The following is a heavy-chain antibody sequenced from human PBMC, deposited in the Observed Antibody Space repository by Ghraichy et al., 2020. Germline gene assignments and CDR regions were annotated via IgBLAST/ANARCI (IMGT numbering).Heavy chain of an antibody. J-gene: IGHJ3*02. CDR1: GGSVSSGSYY. CDR2: IYYSGST. Sequence: SETLSLTCTVSGGSVSSGSYYWSWIRQPPGKGLEWIGYIYYSGSTNYNPSLKSRVTISVDTSKNQFSLKLSSVTAADTAVYYCARDPGYYDFWSGYFAFDIWGQGTMVTVSS. D-gene: IGHD3-3*01. V-gene: IGHV4-61*01. CDR3: ARDPGYYDFWSGYFAFDI.